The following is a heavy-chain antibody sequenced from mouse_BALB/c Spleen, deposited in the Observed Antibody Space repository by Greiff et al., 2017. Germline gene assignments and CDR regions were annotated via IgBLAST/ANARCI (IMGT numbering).Heavy chain of an antibody. CDR2: ISSGGST. Sequence: EVQLVESGGGLVKPGGSLKLSCAASGFTFSSYAMSWVRQTPEKRLEWVASISSGGSTYYPDSVKGRFTISRDNARNILYLQMSSLRSEDTAMYYCARVITTGFAYWGQGTLVTVSA. V-gene: IGHV5-6-5*01. CDR3: ARVITTGFAY. CDR1: GFTFSSYA. D-gene: IGHD2-4*01. J-gene: IGHJ3*01.